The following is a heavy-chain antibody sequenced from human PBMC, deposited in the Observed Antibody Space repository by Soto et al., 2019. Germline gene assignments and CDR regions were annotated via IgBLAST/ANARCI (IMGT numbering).Heavy chain of an antibody. D-gene: IGHD3-22*01. CDR3: AASSGYYYVY. CDR2: IGGSGGGT. CDR1: GFTFSSYA. Sequence: GGSLRLSCAASGFTFSSYAMSWVRQAPGKGLEWVSAIGGSGGGTYYGDSVKGRITNSQDNSKNTLYLQMNSLRAEDTAVYYCAASSGYYYVYWGQGTLVTVSS. J-gene: IGHJ4*02. V-gene: IGHV3-23*01.